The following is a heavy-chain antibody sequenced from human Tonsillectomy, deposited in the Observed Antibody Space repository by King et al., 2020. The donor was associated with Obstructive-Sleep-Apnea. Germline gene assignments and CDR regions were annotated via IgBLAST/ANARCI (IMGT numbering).Heavy chain of an antibody. CDR1: GFIFDDYA. CDR2: ISWNSGSI. D-gene: IGHD3-10*01. J-gene: IGHJ4*02. CDR3: AKEPLWFGESKHFDY. Sequence: VQLVESGGGLVQPGRSLRLSCAASGFIFDDYAMHWVRQAPGKGLEWVSGISWNSGSIGYADSVKGRFTISRDNAKNSLYLQMNSLRAEDTALYYCAKEPLWFGESKHFDYWGQGTLVTVSS. V-gene: IGHV3-9*01.